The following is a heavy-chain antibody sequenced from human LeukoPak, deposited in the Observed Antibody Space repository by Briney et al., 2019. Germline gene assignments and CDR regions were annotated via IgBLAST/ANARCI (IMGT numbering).Heavy chain of an antibody. D-gene: IGHD2-15*01. CDR3: ARGGDIVVVVAATPDNWFDP. Sequence: QTGGSLRLSCAASGFTFSSYWMSWVRQAPGKGLEWVANIKQDGSEKYYVDSVKGRFTISRDNAKNSLYLQMNSLRAEDTAVYYCARGGDIVVVVAATPDNWFDPWGQGTLVTVSS. J-gene: IGHJ5*02. CDR1: GFTFSSYW. CDR2: IKQDGSEK. V-gene: IGHV3-7*01.